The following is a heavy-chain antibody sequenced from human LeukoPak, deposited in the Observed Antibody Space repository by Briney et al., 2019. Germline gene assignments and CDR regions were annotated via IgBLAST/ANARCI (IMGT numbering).Heavy chain of an antibody. D-gene: IGHD6-13*01. Sequence: ASVKVSCKASGYTYIRYDIIWVRQAAGQGLEWMGWMSPKRGDTGYAQQFQGRVNMTRNTAITTAYMDLSSLTSEDTAVYYCARFIAEAGTDYYYMGAWGKGTTVTVSS. CDR3: ARFIAEAGTDYYYMGA. V-gene: IGHV1-8*01. CDR2: MSPKRGDT. J-gene: IGHJ6*03. CDR1: GYTYIRYD.